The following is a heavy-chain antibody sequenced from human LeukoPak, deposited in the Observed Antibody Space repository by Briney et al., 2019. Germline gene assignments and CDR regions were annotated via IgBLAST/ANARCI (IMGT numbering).Heavy chain of an antibody. Sequence: PGGSLRLSCAASGFTFSSYGMSWVRQAPGKGLEWVSAISGSGGSTYYADSVKGRFTISRDNSKNTLYLQMNSLRAEDTAVYYCAKSICSGGRCYSAFDYWGQGILVTVSS. V-gene: IGHV3-23*01. CDR1: GFTFSSYG. CDR3: AKSICSGGRCYSAFDY. CDR2: ISGSGGST. D-gene: IGHD2-15*01. J-gene: IGHJ4*02.